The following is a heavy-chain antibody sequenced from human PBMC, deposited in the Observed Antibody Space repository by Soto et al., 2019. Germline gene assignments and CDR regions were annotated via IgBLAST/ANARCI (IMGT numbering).Heavy chain of an antibody. V-gene: IGHV1-58*01. CDR1: GFTFSSSA. D-gene: IGHD2-15*01. CDR3: AGRYCSGGSCYNYYGMDV. J-gene: IGHJ6*02. CDR2: IVVGSGKT. Sequence: GASVKVSCKASGFTFSSSAVQWVRQARGQRLEWIGRIVVGSGKTNYAQKFQERVTITRDMSTSTAYMELSSLRSEDTAVYYCAGRYCSGGSCYNYYGMDVWGQGTTVTVS.